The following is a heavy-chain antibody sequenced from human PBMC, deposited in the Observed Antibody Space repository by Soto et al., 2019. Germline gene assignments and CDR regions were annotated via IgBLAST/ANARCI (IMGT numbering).Heavy chain of an antibody. CDR1: GYTFTGYY. J-gene: IGHJ3*02. D-gene: IGHD2-21*01. CDR2: INPNSGGT. CDR3: ARDSAVDWPGAFDI. V-gene: IGHV1-2*04. Sequence: ASVKVSCKASGYTFTGYYMHWVRQAPGQGLEWMGWINPNSGGTNYAQKLQGWVTMTRDTSISTAYMELSRLRSDDTAVYYCARDSAVDWPGAFDIWGQGTMVTVSS.